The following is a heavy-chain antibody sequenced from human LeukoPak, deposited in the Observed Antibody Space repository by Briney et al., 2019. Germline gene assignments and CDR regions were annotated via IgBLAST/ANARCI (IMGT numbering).Heavy chain of an antibody. CDR2: IYSGDNT. V-gene: IGHV3-66*02. D-gene: IGHD3-16*01. CDR3: AGRRVLDASFDY. CDR1: GFTVSNNY. Sequence: GGSLRLSCAASGFTVSNNYMSWVRQAPGKGLEWVSVIYSGDNTYYVESVKGRFTISRDNSKNTLFLQMNRLRAGDTAVYYCAGRRVLDASFDYWGQGTLVTVSS. J-gene: IGHJ4*02.